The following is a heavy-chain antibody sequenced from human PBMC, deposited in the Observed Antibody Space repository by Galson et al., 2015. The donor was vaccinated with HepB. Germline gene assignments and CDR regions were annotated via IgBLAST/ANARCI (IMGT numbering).Heavy chain of an antibody. CDR1: GYTLTELS. CDR3: ATLTTVTTFSAFDI. Sequence: SVKVSCKVSGYTLTELSMHWVRQAPGKGLEWMGGFDPEDGETIYAQKFQGRVTMTEDTSTDTAYMELSSLRSEDTAVYYCATLTTVTTFSAFDIWGQGTMVTVSS. V-gene: IGHV1-24*01. CDR2: FDPEDGET. J-gene: IGHJ3*02. D-gene: IGHD4-17*01.